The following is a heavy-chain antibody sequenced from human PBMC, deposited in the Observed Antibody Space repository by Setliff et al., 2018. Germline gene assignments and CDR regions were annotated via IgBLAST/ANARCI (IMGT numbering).Heavy chain of an antibody. CDR2: IKSDGTSI. Sequence: GGSLRLSCAASGFTFYNYWMHWVRQAPGKGLVWVSRIKSDGTSISYADSVKGRFTISRDNAQNTLYLQMNSLRAEDTAVYYCARDRYCSSASCYATQYNWFDPWGQGTLVTVSS. CDR3: ARDRYCSSASCYATQYNWFDP. CDR1: GFTFYNYW. D-gene: IGHD2-2*01. J-gene: IGHJ5*02. V-gene: IGHV3-74*01.